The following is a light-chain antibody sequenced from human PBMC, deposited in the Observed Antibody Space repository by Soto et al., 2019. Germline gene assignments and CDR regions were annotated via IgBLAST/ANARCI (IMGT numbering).Light chain of an antibody. Sequence: QSVLPKPPSLSGAPGQRVTISCTGSSSNIGAGYDVHWYQQLPGTAPKLLIYGNSNRPSGVPDRFSGSKSGTSASLAITGLQAEDEADYYCQSYDSSLSGSYVFGTGTQLTVL. J-gene: IGLJ1*01. CDR2: GNS. V-gene: IGLV1-40*01. CDR1: SSNIGAGYD. CDR3: QSYDSSLSGSYV.